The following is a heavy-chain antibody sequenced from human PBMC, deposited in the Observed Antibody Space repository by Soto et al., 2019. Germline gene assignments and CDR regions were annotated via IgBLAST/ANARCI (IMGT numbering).Heavy chain of an antibody. Sequence: QVQLVESGGGVVQPGRSLRLSCAASGFTFSSYGMHWVRQAPGKGLEWVAVISYDGSNKYYADSVKGRFTISRDNSKNTLYLQMNSLRAEDTAVYYCAKGIAALDYWGQGTLVTVSS. CDR1: GFTFSSYG. D-gene: IGHD6-6*01. V-gene: IGHV3-30*18. CDR2: ISYDGSNK. J-gene: IGHJ4*02. CDR3: AKGIAALDY.